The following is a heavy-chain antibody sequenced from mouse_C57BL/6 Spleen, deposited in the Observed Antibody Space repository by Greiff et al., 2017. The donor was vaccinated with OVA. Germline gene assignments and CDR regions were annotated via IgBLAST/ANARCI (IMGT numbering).Heavy chain of an antibody. V-gene: IGHV1-26*01. CDR3: ARGNYGVAY. CDR1: GYTFTDYY. D-gene: IGHD2-1*01. Sequence: DVQLQQSGPELVKPGASVKISCKASGYTFTDYYMNWVKQSHGKSLEWIGDINPNNGGTSYNQKFKGKATLTVDKSSSTAYMELRSLTSEDSAVYYCARGNYGVAYWGQGTLVTVSA. CDR2: INPNNGGT. J-gene: IGHJ3*01.